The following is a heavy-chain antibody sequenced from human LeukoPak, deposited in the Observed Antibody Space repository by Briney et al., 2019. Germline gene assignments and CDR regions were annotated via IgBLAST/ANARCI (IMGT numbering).Heavy chain of an antibody. J-gene: IGHJ4*02. V-gene: IGHV1-2*06. CDR3: ARSPVETATLRGDY. CDR1: GYIFTGYF. D-gene: IGHD5-24*01. Sequence: ASVKVSCKASGYIFTGYFIHWVRQAPGQGLKWMGRINPNSGDTNYAQKFQGRVTMTRDMSISTAYMELSRLRSDDTAVYYCARSPVETATLRGDYWGQGTMVTVSS. CDR2: INPNSGDT.